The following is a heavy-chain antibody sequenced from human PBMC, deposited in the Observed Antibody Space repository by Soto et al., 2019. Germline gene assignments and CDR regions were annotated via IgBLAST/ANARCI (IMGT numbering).Heavy chain of an antibody. CDR2: IIPIFGTA. V-gene: IGHV1-69*13. CDR3: ARCNPNLYYYDSSGSFDY. Sequence: GASVKVSCKASGYTFTSYDINWVRQATGQGLEWMGGIIPIFGTANYAQKFQGRVTITADESTSTAYMELSSLRSEDTAVYYCARCNPNLYYYDSSGSFDYWGQGTLVTVSS. J-gene: IGHJ4*02. CDR1: GYTFTSYD. D-gene: IGHD3-22*01.